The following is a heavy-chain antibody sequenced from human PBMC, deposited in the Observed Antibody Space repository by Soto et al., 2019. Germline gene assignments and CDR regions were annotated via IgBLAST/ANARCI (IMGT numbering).Heavy chain of an antibody. CDR1: GYTFTGYY. D-gene: IGHD2-2*01. J-gene: IGHJ5*02. V-gene: IGHV1-8*02. CDR3: ARGLVDKYCSSTSCGNWFDP. Sequence: GASVKVSCKASGYTFTGYYMHWVRQAPGQGLEWMGWMNPNSGNTGYAQKFQGRVTMTRNTSISTAYMELSSLRSEDTAVYYCARGLVDKYCSSTSCGNWFDPWGQGTLVTVSS. CDR2: MNPNSGNT.